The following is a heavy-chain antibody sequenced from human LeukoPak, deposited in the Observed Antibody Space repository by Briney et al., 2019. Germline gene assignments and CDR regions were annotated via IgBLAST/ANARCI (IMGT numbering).Heavy chain of an antibody. V-gene: IGHV4-34*01. CDR2: GGEGGGT. CDR3: AKNGQSGFSFDP. J-gene: IGHJ5*02. CDR1: GGSLNGHY. D-gene: IGHD3-3*01. Sequence: SETLSLTCAVYGGSLNGHYWSWIRQPPGKGLEWIGEGGEGGGTKFNPSLKSRVTISADTSKNQFSLKLNSVTAADTAVYYCAKNGQSGFSFDPWGQGTLVTVSS.